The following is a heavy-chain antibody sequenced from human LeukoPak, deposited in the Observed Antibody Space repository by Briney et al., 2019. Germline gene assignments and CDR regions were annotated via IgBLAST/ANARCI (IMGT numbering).Heavy chain of an antibody. V-gene: IGHV3-21*01. CDR2: ISSSTSYI. CDR1: GFTFSSYT. D-gene: IGHD6-19*01. Sequence: PGGSLRLSCAASGFTFSSYTMNWVRQAPGKGLEWVSCISSSTSYIYYTHSVKGRFTISRHNAKNSLYLQMNSLTVEDTAVYYCARDLSSTGWDYFDLWGQGTPVTVSS. CDR3: ARDLSSTGWDYFDL. J-gene: IGHJ4*02.